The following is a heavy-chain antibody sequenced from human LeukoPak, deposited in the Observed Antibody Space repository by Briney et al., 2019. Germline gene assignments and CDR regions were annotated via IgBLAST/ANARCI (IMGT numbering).Heavy chain of an antibody. CDR2: TSYNGNT. CDR1: GYTFSNYG. Sequence: ASVKVSCKASGYTFSNYGISWVRQAPGLGLEWMGWTSYNGNTNYAQKFQARVTMTTDTSTTTAYMELRSLESDDTAVYYCARHSGSGWQALGYWGQGTLVTVSS. D-gene: IGHD6-19*01. V-gene: IGHV1-18*04. CDR3: ARHSGSGWQALGY. J-gene: IGHJ4*02.